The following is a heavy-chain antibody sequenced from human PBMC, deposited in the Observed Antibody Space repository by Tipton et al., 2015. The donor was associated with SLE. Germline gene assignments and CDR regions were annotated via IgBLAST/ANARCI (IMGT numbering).Heavy chain of an antibody. V-gene: IGHV4-39*01. D-gene: IGHD3-10*01. CDR3: ARGPPGPDP. Sequence: LRLSCTVSGGSISSSSYYWGWIRQPPGKGLEWIGSIYYSGSTYYNPSLKSRVTISVDTSKNQFSLKLSSVTAADTAVYYCARGPPGPDPWGQGTLVTVSS. J-gene: IGHJ5*02. CDR1: GGSISSSSYY. CDR2: IYYSGST.